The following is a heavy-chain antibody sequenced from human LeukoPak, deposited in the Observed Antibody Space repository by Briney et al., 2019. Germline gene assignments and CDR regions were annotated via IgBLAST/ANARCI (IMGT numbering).Heavy chain of an antibody. V-gene: IGHV1-2*06. Sequence: ASVKVSCKASGYTFTGYYMHWVRQAPGQGLEWMGRINPNSGGTNYAQKFQGRVTMTRDTSISTAYMELSRLRSDDTAVYYCARDHHYYDSSGYRYPYYFDYWGQGTLVSVSS. CDR1: GYTFTGYY. CDR3: ARDHHYYDSSGYRYPYYFDY. D-gene: IGHD3-22*01. J-gene: IGHJ4*02. CDR2: INPNSGGT.